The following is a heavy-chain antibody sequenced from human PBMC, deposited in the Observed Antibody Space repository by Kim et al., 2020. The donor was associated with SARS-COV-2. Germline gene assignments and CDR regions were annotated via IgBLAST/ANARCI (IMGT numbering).Heavy chain of an antibody. CDR2: IYYSGST. D-gene: IGHD3-10*01. CDR1: GGSVSSGSYY. V-gene: IGHV4-61*01. Sequence: SETLSLTCTVSGGSVSSGSYYWSWIRQPPGKGLEWIGYIYYSGSTNYNPSLKSRVTISVDTSKNQFSLKLSSVTAADTAVYYCARDSLGFRDVDYWGQGTLVTVSS. J-gene: IGHJ4*02. CDR3: ARDSLGFRDVDY.